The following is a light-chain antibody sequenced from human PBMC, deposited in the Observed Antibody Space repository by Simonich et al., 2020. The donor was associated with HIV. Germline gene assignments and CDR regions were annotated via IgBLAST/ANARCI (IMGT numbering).Light chain of an antibody. CDR1: SSNIGSNY. J-gene: IGLJ3*02. CDR2: RNN. V-gene: IGLV1-47*01. CDR3: AAWDDSLSGRV. Sequence: QSVLTQPPSASGTPGQRVTISCSGSSSNIGSNYVYWYQQLPGTAPKLLIYRNNQPPSGVPDRFSASKSDTSASLAISRLRSEDEADYYCAAWDDSLSGRVFCGGTKLTVL.